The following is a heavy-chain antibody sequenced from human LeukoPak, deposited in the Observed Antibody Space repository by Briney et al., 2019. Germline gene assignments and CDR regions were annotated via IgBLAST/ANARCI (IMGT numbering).Heavy chain of an antibody. V-gene: IGHV3-53*05. CDR2: IYSGGST. Sequence: PGGSLRLSCAASGFTVSSNYMSWVRQAPGKGLEWVSVIYSGGSTYYADSVKGRFTISRDNSKNTLYLQMNSLRAEDTAVYYCARVAVAGINYYYYYYMDVWGKGTTVTASS. D-gene: IGHD6-19*01. CDR3: ARVAVAGINYYYYYYMDV. J-gene: IGHJ6*03. CDR1: GFTVSSNY.